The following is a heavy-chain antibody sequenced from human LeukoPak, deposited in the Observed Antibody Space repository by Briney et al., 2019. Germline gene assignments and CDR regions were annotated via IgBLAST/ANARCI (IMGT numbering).Heavy chain of an antibody. V-gene: IGHV1-8*01. D-gene: IGHD6-13*01. CDR1: GYTFTSYD. CDR2: MNPNSGNT. CDR3: ARAAYSSSWYYNWFDP. J-gene: IGHJ5*02. Sequence: ASVKVSCKASGYTFTSYDINWVRQATEQGLEWMGWMNPNSGNTGYAQKFQGRVTITADESTSTAYMELSSLRSEDTAVYYCARAAYSSSWYYNWFDPWGQGTLVTVSS.